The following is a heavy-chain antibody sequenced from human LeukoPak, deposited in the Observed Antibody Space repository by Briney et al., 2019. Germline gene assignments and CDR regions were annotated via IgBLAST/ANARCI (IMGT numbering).Heavy chain of an antibody. D-gene: IGHD3-16*01. CDR2: ISPYNSNT. Sequence: ASVKVSCKASGYTFTSYGISWVRQAPGQGLEWMGWISPYNSNTNYAQKLQGRVTMTTDTSTSTAYMELRSLRSDDTAVYYCARAMITFGGVYNWFDPWGQGTLVTVSS. CDR3: ARAMITFGGVYNWFDP. V-gene: IGHV1-18*01. CDR1: GYTFTSYG. J-gene: IGHJ5*02.